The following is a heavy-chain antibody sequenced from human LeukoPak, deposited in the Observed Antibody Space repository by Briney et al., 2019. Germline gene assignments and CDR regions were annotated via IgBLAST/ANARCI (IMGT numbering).Heavy chain of an antibody. Sequence: GGSLRLSCAASGFTFSSYWMSWVRQAPGKGLEWVANIKQDESEKYYVDSVKGRFTISRDNAKNSVYLQMNSLRGEDTAVYYCVRGGTTSYDYWGQGTLVTVSS. D-gene: IGHD1-7*01. CDR1: GFTFSSYW. J-gene: IGHJ4*02. CDR3: VRGGTTSYDY. CDR2: IKQDESEK. V-gene: IGHV3-7*01.